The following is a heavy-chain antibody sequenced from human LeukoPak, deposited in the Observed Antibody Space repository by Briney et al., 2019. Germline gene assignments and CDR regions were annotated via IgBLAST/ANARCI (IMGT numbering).Heavy chain of an antibody. J-gene: IGHJ4*02. CDR2: ISSSSSYI. CDR1: GFTFSSYS. V-gene: IGHV3-21*01. Sequence: GGSLRLSCVPSGFTFSSYSMNWVRQAPGKGLEWVSSISSSSSYIYYADSVKGRFTISRDNAKNSLYLQMNSLRAEDTAVYYCARDWGELLSLDYWGQGTLVTVSS. D-gene: IGHD1-26*01. CDR3: ARDWGELLSLDY.